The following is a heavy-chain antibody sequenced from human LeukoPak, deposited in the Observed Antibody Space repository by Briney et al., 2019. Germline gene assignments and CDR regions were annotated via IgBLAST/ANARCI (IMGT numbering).Heavy chain of an antibody. D-gene: IGHD3-10*01. CDR2: IYYSGST. Sequence: PSETLSLTCAVYGGSFSGYYWSWIRQPPGKGLEWIGYIYYSGSTYYNPSLKSRVTISVDTSKNQFSLKLSSVTAADTAVYYCARARIITMVRGVIRWFDPWGQGTLVTVSS. J-gene: IGHJ5*02. CDR1: GGSFSGYY. CDR3: ARARIITMVRGVIRWFDP. V-gene: IGHV4-34*09.